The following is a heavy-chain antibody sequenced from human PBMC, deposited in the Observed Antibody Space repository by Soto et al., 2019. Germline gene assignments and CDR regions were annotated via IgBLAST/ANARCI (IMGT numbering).Heavy chain of an antibody. V-gene: IGHV4-4*02. J-gene: IGHJ5*02. Sequence: PSETLSLTCAVSGDSISSVNWWSWVRQSPGEGLEWIGEIYHSGSTNYNPSLTSRITMSVDKSKNEFSLQLTSVTAADAAVYYCATFSGFFTISPFDAWGQGILVTVSS. CDR2: IYHSGST. CDR1: GDSISSVNW. D-gene: IGHD2-8*01. CDR3: ATFSGFFTISPFDA.